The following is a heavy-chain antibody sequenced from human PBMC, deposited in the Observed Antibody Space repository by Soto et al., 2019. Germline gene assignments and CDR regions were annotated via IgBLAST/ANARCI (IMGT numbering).Heavy chain of an antibody. CDR3: ARGVGYCSSTSCYAFDI. CDR2: INHSGST. V-gene: IGHV4-34*01. J-gene: IGHJ3*02. Sequence: SETLSLTCAVYGGSFSGYYWSWIRQPPGKGLEWIGEINHSGSTNYNPSLKSRVTISVDTSKNQFSLKLSPVTAADTAVYYCARGVGYCSSTSCYAFDIWGQGTMVTVSS. CDR1: GGSFSGYY. D-gene: IGHD2-2*01.